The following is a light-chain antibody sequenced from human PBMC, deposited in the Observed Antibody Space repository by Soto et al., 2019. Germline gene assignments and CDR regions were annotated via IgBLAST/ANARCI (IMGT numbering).Light chain of an antibody. CDR3: QQYKSTPRT. CDR1: QSVLYSSNNKNY. V-gene: IGKV4-1*01. Sequence: DIVMTQSPDSLAVSLGERATINCKFSQSVLYSSNNKNYLAWYQQKPGQPPKLLISWASAREPGVPDRFSGSGSGTDFTPTISGLQAEDVATYYCQQYKSTPRTFGQGTKVEIK. J-gene: IGKJ1*01. CDR2: WAS.